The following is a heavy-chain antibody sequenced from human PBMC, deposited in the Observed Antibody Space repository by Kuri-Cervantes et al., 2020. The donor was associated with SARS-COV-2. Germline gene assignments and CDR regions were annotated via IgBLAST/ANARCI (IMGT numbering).Heavy chain of an antibody. CDR2: IIPIFGTA. J-gene: IGHJ4*02. CDR3: ARDQDDFWSGYRLTFDY. Sequence: SVKVSCKASGYTFTSYDINWVRQAPGQGLEWMGGIIPIFGTANYAQKFQGRVTITTDESTSTAYMELSSLRSEDTAVYYCARDQDDFWSGYRLTFDYWGQGTLVTVSS. D-gene: IGHD3-3*01. V-gene: IGHV1-69*05. CDR1: GYTFTSYD.